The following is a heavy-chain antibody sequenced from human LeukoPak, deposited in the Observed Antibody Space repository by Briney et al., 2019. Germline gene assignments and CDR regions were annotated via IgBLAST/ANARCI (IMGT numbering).Heavy chain of an antibody. CDR1: GFTFSSDW. CDR3: ARDGIAAAGTFDYFDY. J-gene: IGHJ4*02. D-gene: IGHD6-13*01. V-gene: IGHV3-7*01. CDR2: IKQDGSEK. Sequence: PGGSLRLSCAASGFTFSSDWMSWVRQAPGKGREWVANIKQDGSEKYYVDSVKGRFTISRDNAKNSLYLQMNSLRAEDTAVYYCARDGIAAAGTFDYFDYWGQGTLVTVSS.